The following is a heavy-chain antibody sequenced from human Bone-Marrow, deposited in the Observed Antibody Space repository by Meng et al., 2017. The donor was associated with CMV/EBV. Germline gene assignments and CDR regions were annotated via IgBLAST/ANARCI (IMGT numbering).Heavy chain of an antibody. J-gene: IGHJ6*02. Sequence: SLKISCAASGFTFDDYAMHWVRQAPGKGLEWVSGISWNSGSIGYADSVKGRFTISRDNAKNSLYLQMSSLRAEDTAVYYCAKGLPGIAAALGVWGQGTTVTVSS. CDR2: ISWNSGSI. CDR1: GFTFDDYA. D-gene: IGHD6-13*01. V-gene: IGHV3-9*01. CDR3: AKGLPGIAAALGV.